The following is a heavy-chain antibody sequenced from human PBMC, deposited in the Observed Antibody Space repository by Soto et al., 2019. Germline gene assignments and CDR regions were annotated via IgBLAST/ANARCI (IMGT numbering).Heavy chain of an antibody. D-gene: IGHD4-17*01. Sequence: PVGSLRLSCAASGLIFSSYGMHWVRQAPGKGREWAAVIACDGSNKFCANSEKGRFTISRDNSKTTQVLQMNSLRGEDRDVCYCPKDPYGGSHSTLYHDYCGRRTLVTFS. J-gene: IGHJ4*02. V-gene: IGHV3-30*18. CDR3: PKDPYGGSHSTLYHDY. CDR2: IACDGSNK. CDR1: GLIFSSYG.